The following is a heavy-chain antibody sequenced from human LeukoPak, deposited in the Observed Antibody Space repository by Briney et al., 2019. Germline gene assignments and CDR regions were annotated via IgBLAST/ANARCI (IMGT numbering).Heavy chain of an antibody. J-gene: IGHJ3*02. Sequence: ASVKVSCKASGYTFTTYAMNWVRQAPGQGLEWMGWINTNTGNPTYAQGFIGRFVFYLDTSVSQAYLVIRSLKAEDSGVDYCARKGYSSSSYTLDIWGQGTMVSVSS. CDR1: GYTFTTYA. V-gene: IGHV7-4-1*02. CDR3: ARKGYSSSSYTLDI. CDR2: INTNTGNP. D-gene: IGHD6-6*01.